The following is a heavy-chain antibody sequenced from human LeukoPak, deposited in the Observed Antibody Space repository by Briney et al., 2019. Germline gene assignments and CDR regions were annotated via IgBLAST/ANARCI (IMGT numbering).Heavy chain of an antibody. CDR3: ARRGNWNSAWFDP. CDR1: GGSVSGNY. Sequence: PSETLSLTCTVSGGSVSGNYWSWIRQPPGKGLEWIGYIYYSGSTNYNPSLKSRVTISVDTSKNQFSLKLSSVTAADTAVYYCARRGNWNSAWFDPWGQGTLVTVSS. V-gene: IGHV4-59*08. J-gene: IGHJ5*02. CDR2: IYYSGST. D-gene: IGHD1-7*01.